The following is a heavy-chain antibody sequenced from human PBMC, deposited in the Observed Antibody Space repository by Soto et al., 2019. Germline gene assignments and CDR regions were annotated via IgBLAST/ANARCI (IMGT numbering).Heavy chain of an antibody. CDR1: GGTFSSYT. CDR2: IIPILGIA. J-gene: IGHJ4*02. D-gene: IGHD2-2*02. CDR3: EMEYCSSTSCYRDY. V-gene: IGHV1-69*02. Sequence: QVQLVQSGAEVKKPGSSVKVSCKASGGTFSSYTISWVRQAPGQGLEWMGRIIPILGIANYAQKFQGRVTMTADKSRSTAYMELSSLRSEDTAVYYCEMEYCSSTSCYRDYWGQGTLVTVSS.